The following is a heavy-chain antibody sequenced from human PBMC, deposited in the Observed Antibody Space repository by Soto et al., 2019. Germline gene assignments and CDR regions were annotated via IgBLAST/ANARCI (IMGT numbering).Heavy chain of an antibody. CDR2: ISYDGSNK. CDR1: GFTLSSYA. V-gene: IGHV3-30-3*01. J-gene: IGHJ3*02. Sequence: GGSLRLSCAASGFTLSSYAMHWVRQAPGKGLEWVAVISYDGSNKYYADSVKGRFTISRDNSKNTLYLQMNSLRAEDTAVYYCASFIAAAGHDAFDIWGQGTMVTVSS. D-gene: IGHD6-13*01. CDR3: ASFIAAAGHDAFDI.